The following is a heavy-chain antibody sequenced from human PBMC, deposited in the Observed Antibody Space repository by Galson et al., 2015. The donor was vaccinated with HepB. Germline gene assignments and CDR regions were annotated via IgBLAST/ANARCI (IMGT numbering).Heavy chain of an antibody. J-gene: IGHJ5*02. D-gene: IGHD2-2*03. CDR2: IFSNDEK. CDR1: GFSLSNARMG. Sequence: PALVKPTQTLTLTCTVSGFSLSNARMGVSWIRQPPGKALEWLAHIFSNDEKSYSTSLKSRLTISKDTSKSQVVLTMTNMDPVDTATYYCARIFLDIYFGTHNWFDPWGQGTLVTVSS. V-gene: IGHV2-26*01. CDR3: ARIFLDIYFGTHNWFDP.